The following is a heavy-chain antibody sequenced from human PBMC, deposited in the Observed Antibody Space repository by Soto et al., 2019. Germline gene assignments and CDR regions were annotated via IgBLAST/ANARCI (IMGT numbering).Heavy chain of an antibody. D-gene: IGHD1-26*01. CDR1: GYTFTSYA. Sequence: QVQLVQSGAEVKKPGASVKVSCKASGYTFTSYAMHWVRQAPGQRLEWMGWINAGNGNTKYSQKFQGRVTITRDTSASTAHMELCSLRSEDTAVYYCTRGGSLYWYFDLWGRGTMVTVSS. J-gene: IGHJ2*01. CDR3: TRGGSLYWYFDL. CDR2: INAGNGNT. V-gene: IGHV1-3*01.